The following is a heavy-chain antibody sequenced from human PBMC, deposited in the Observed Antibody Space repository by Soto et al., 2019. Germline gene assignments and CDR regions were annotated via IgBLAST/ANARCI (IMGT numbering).Heavy chain of an antibody. Sequence: QVQLVESGGGVVQPGRSLRLSCAASGFTFSPYGMHWVRQAPGKGLEWVAVISYDGSTKYYADSVKGRFTISRDNSNNTLYLQMNSLRADYTAVYYCAKDLGGSYPERYYYYGMDIWGQGTTVTVSS. D-gene: IGHD1-26*01. V-gene: IGHV3-30*18. CDR2: ISYDGSTK. CDR3: AKDLGGSYPERYYYYGMDI. CDR1: GFTFSPYG. J-gene: IGHJ6*02.